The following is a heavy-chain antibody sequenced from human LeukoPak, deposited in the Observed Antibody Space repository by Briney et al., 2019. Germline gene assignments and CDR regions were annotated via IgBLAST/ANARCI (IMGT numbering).Heavy chain of an antibody. Sequence: GGSLRLFCAASGFTFSSYAVHWVRQAPGKGLEWVAVISYDGSNKYYADSVKGRFTISRDNSKNTLYLQMNSLRAEDTAVYYCATDIVATIYWEYWGQGTLVTVSS. CDR3: ATDIVATIYWEY. CDR2: ISYDGSNK. CDR1: GFTFSSYA. V-gene: IGHV3-30*01. J-gene: IGHJ4*02. D-gene: IGHD5-12*01.